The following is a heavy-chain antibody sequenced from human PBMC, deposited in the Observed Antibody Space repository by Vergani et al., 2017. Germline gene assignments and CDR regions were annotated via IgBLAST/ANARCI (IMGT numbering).Heavy chain of an antibody. CDR1: GYSTGSGLY. CDR3: ARSQGDYWYFDL. Sequence: QVRLEESGPGLVKPSETLSLTCSVSGYSTGSGLYWAWSRQSPGEGLQWLTSIHNRGNTYHNPSLKSLVSVSLDTSKNRFSLNLTSVTATDTAVYYFARSQGDYWYFDLWVPGSLVTVSS. J-gene: IGHJ2*01. D-gene: IGHD2-21*01. CDR2: IHNRGNT. V-gene: IGHV4-38-2*01.